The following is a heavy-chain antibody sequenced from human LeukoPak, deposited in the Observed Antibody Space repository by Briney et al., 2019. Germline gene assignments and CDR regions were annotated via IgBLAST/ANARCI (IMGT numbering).Heavy chain of an antibody. CDR3: ARDSVSGEGNDY. Sequence: SGGSLRLSCAASGFTLSSYGMHWVRQAPGKGLEWVAVIWYDGSNKYYADSVKGRFTISRDNSKNTLYLQMNSLRAEDTAVYYCARDSVSGEGNDYWGQGTLVTVSS. J-gene: IGHJ4*02. V-gene: IGHV3-33*01. CDR2: IWYDGSNK. CDR1: GFTLSSYG. D-gene: IGHD3-10*02.